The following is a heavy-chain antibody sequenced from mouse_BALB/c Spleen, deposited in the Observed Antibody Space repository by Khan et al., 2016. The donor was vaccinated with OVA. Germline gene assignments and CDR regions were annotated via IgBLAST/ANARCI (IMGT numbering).Heavy chain of an antibody. D-gene: IGHD2-4*01. CDR2: ISYSGST. CDR3: ARYDYDYDGAFAY. V-gene: IGHV3-8*02. CDR1: GDSITSGY. Sequence: EVQLVESGPSLVKPSQTLSLTCSVTGDSITSGYWNWIRKFPGNKLEYMGYISYSGSTYYNPSLKSRISITRDTSKNQYYLQLNSVTTEDTATYYCARYDYDYDGAFAYWGQGTLGTVSA. J-gene: IGHJ3*01.